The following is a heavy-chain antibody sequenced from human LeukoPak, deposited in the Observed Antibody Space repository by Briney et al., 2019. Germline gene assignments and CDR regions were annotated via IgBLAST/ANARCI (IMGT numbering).Heavy chain of an antibody. J-gene: IGHJ4*02. CDR3: ARAPLGYCSGGRCSGVKFDY. CDR2: IYNSGST. V-gene: IGHV4-59*11. CDR1: GGSISSHY. Sequence: SETLSLTCTVSGGSISSHYWSWIRQPPGKGLEWIGYIYNSGSTNYNPSLKSRVTISIDTSKNQFSLKLSSVTAADTAVYYCARAPLGYCSGGRCSGVKFDYWGQGALVTVSS. D-gene: IGHD2-15*01.